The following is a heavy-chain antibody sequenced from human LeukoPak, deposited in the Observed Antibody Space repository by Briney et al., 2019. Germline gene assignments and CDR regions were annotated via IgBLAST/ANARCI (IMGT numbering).Heavy chain of an antibody. D-gene: IGHD5-18*01. CDR1: GGSISTSNYY. Sequence: SETLSLTCTVSGGSISTSNYYWGWIRQPPGKGLEWIGNIFYSGSTYYSPSLRSRVTISLDTSRNQFSLKLSSVTAADTAVYYCARSMVIGWFDPWGQGTLVTVSS. J-gene: IGHJ5*02. V-gene: IGHV4-39*07. CDR3: ARSMVIGWFDP. CDR2: IFYSGST.